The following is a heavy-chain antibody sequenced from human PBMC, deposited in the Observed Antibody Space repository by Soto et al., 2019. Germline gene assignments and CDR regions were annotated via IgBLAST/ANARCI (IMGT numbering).Heavy chain of an antibody. V-gene: IGHV1-46*01. CDR3: ARDVAGGNSYYYGMDV. CDR2: INPSGGST. Sequence: ASVKVSCKASGYTFTSYYMHWVRQAPGQGLEWMGIINPSGGSTSYAQKFQGRVTMTRDTSTSTVYMELSSLRSEDTAVYYCARDVAGGNSYYYGMDVWGQGTTVTVSS. CDR1: GYTFTSYY. J-gene: IGHJ6*02. D-gene: IGHD2-15*01.